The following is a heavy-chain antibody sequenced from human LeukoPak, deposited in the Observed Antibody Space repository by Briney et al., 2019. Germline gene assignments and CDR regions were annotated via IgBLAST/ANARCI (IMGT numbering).Heavy chain of an antibody. CDR3: AHSVGFLQIDKNGIDH. CDR1: VFSPSTTGVG. CDR2: TYWNVCK. J-gene: IGHJ5*02. V-gene: IGHV2-5*01. D-gene: IGHD4-11*01. Sequence: SVPTLVNPTLPLTLTSTFSVFSPSTTGVGVGGSRQPPAKALVLLALTYWNVCKLYTPSPKTTLTITNNTSKTHVVLTMPTMVPVDTTTYYCAHSVGFLQIDKNGIDHWGQGTLVTVSS.